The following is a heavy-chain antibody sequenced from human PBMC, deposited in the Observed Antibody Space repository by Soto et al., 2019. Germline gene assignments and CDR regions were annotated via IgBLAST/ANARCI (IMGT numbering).Heavy chain of an antibody. CDR2: ISDDGSIQ. CDR1: GFTFSSYG. V-gene: IGHV3-30*18. Sequence: PGGSLRLSCEVPGFTFSSYGMHWVRQTPGKGLEWVAVISDDGSIQYYADSVKGRFTISRDNSKNTLYLQMNSLRPEDTAVYYCAKQYSSSWSGVDIDYWGQGAPVTVSS. CDR3: AKQYSSSWSGVDIDY. J-gene: IGHJ4*02. D-gene: IGHD6-13*01.